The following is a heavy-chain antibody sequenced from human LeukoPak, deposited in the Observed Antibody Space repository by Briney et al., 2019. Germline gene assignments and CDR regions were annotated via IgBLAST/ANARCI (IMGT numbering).Heavy chain of an antibody. CDR2: ISGSGDTT. J-gene: IGHJ4*02. V-gene: IGHV3-23*01. Sequence: GGSLRLSCAASGLTFSNFAMSWVRQAPGKGLEWVSAISGSGDTTYFADSVKGRFTISRDNFKNTLYVQMNSLRVEDTAVYYCAKGHSAHGTGFDCWGQGTLVIVSS. CDR3: AKGHSAHGTGFDC. CDR1: GLTFSNFA. D-gene: IGHD1-1*01.